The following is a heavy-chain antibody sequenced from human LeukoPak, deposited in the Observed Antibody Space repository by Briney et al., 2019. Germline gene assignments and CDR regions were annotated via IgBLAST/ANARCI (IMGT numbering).Heavy chain of an antibody. Sequence: SQTLSLTRTVSGGSISSGSYYWSWIRQPAGKGLEWIGRIYTSGSTNYNPSLKSRVTISVDTSKNQFSLKLSSVTAADTAVYYCARVNTIFGVADYWGQGTLVTVSS. J-gene: IGHJ4*02. CDR1: GGSISSGSYY. CDR3: ARVNTIFGVADY. D-gene: IGHD3-3*01. V-gene: IGHV4-61*02. CDR2: IYTSGST.